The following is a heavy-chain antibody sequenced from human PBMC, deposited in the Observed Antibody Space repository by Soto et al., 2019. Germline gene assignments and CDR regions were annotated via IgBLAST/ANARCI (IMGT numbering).Heavy chain of an antibody. CDR3: ARGPMPTVPSPAFY. CDR1: GYAFTNYG. Sequence: QVQLVQSGGEVKKPGASVTVSCKASGYAFTNYGITWVRQAPGQGLEWMGWISGYNGNTNYAQKLQGRVTMTKDTSTSTAYMELRSLRSDDTDVYYCARGPMPTVPSPAFYWGQGALLTVSS. J-gene: IGHJ4*02. V-gene: IGHV1-18*01. D-gene: IGHD4-17*01. CDR2: ISGYNGNT.